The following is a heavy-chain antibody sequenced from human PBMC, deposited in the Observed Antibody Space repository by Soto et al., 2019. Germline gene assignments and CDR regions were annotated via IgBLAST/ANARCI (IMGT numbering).Heavy chain of an antibody. CDR1: GFTVSIYS. Sequence: PXECLRLSSAASGFTVSIYSMSWVRQAPGKGLEWVSAISGSSSNTYYADSVKGRFTISRDNSKNTLFLQMNSLRAEDTAVYFCAKDTTFYYDRGYFDFWGQGTLVTVSS. V-gene: IGHV3-23*01. J-gene: IGHJ4*02. D-gene: IGHD3-22*01. CDR2: ISGSSSNT. CDR3: AKDTTFYYDRGYFDF.